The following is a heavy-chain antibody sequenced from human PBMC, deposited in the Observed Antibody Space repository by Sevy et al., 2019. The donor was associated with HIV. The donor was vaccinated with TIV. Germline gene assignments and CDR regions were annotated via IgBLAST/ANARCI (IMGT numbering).Heavy chain of an antibody. Sequence: VGSLRLSCAASGFNIRAHWMLWVRQAPGKALEWVANINEDGSTKYYLDSVKGRFTISRDNAENSAFLQMSSLRVEDTAVYYCVRALLKADSLWGQGTLVTVSS. CDR3: VRALLKADSL. V-gene: IGHV3-7*01. D-gene: IGHD1-26*01. J-gene: IGHJ4*02. CDR1: GFNIRAHW. CDR2: INEDGSTK.